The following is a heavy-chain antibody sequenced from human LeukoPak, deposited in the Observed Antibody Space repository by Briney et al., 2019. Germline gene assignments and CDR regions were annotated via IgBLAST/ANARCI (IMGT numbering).Heavy chain of an antibody. CDR2: ISSSSYT. CDR1: GFTFSDYY. Sequence: GGSLRLSCAASGFTFSDYYMSWIRQAPGKGLEWVSYISSSSYTNYADSVKGRFTISRDNAKNSLYLQMNSLRAEDTAVYYCARDGRSGPNWFDPWGQGTLVTVSS. D-gene: IGHD7-27*01. CDR3: ARDGRSGPNWFDP. J-gene: IGHJ5*02. V-gene: IGHV3-11*06.